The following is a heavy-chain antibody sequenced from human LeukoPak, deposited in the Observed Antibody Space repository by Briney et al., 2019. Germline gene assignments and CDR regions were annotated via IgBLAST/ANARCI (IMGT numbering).Heavy chain of an antibody. J-gene: IGHJ4*02. CDR2: IYYSGST. Sequence: SETLSLTCAVYGGSFSGYYWSWIRQPPGKGLEWIGSIYYSGSTYYNPSLKSRVTISVDTSKNQFSLKLSSVTAADTAVYYCARHSLGIFGVVVQWGQGTLVTVSS. CDR3: ARHSLGIFGVVVQ. D-gene: IGHD3-3*01. V-gene: IGHV4-34*01. CDR1: GGSFSGYY.